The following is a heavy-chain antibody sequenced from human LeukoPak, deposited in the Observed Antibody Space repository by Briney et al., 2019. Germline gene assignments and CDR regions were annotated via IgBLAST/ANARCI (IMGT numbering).Heavy chain of an antibody. CDR2: ISSSSSYI. CDR3: ASKIVGATSGQNY. CDR1: GFTFSSYS. Sequence: GGSLRLSCAASGFTFSSYSMNWVRQAPGKGLEWVSSISSSSSYIYYADSVKGRFTISRDNAKNSLYLQMNSLRAEDTAVYYCASKIVGATSGQNYWGQGTLVTVSS. V-gene: IGHV3-21*01. J-gene: IGHJ4*02. D-gene: IGHD1-26*01.